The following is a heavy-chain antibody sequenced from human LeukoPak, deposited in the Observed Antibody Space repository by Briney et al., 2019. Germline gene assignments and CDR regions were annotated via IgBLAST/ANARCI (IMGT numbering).Heavy chain of an antibody. J-gene: IGHJ4*02. V-gene: IGHV4-59*01. CDR3: ASDSGYGLLY. CDR1: GGSISSYY. Sequence: SETLSLTCTVSGGSISSYYWNWIRQPPGKGLEWIGYIYYSGSTNYNPSLKSRVTISVDTSKNQFSLKLSSVTAVDTAVYYCASDSGYGLLYWGQGTLVTVSS. D-gene: IGHD5-12*01. CDR2: IYYSGST.